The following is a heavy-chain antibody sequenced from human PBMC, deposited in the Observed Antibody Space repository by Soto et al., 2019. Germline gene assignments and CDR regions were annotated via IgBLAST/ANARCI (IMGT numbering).Heavy chain of an antibody. CDR1: GFTFDDYA. V-gene: IGHV3-9*01. J-gene: IGHJ6*03. CDR3: AKEFHYYYYMDV. Sequence: PGGSLRLSCAASGFTFDDYALHWVLQAPGKGLEWVSGISWNSGSIGYADSVKGRFTISRDNAKNSLYLQMNSLRAEDTALYYCAKEFHYYYYMDVWGKGTTVTVSS. CDR2: ISWNSGSI.